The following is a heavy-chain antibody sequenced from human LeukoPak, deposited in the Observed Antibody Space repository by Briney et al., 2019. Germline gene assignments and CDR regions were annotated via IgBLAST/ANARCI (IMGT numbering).Heavy chain of an antibody. J-gene: IGHJ4*02. CDR3: ARGIRSIGGPFDY. V-gene: IGHV4-34*01. D-gene: IGHD3-10*01. CDR2: INHSGST. Sequence: SETLSLTCAVYGGSFSGYYWSWIRQPPGKGLEWIGEINHSGSTNYNPSLKSRVTISVDTSKNQFSLKLSSVTAADTAVYYCARGIRSIGGPFDYWGQGTLVTVSS. CDR1: GGSFSGYY.